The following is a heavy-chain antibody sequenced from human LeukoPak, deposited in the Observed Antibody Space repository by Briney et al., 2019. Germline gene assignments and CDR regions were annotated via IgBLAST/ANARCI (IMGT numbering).Heavy chain of an antibody. V-gene: IGHV3-33*01. J-gene: IGHJ4*02. CDR2: TWYDGRNN. D-gene: IGHD6-19*01. CDR1: GFTFSSYG. CDR3: ARGPGYSSGWYWGDY. Sequence: PGGSLRLSCAASGFTFSSYGMHWVRQAPGKGLEWVAVTWYDGRNNYYAASVKGRFTISRDDSKTTVYLLMNSLRAEDTAVYYCARGPGYSSGWYWGDYWGQGTLVTVSS.